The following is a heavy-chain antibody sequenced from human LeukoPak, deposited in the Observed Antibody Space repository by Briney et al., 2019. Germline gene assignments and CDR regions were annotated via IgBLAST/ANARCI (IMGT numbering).Heavy chain of an antibody. CDR1: GFTFSSFG. CDR3: AKDQGGHIYGCAH. V-gene: IGHV3-30*02. Sequence: EPGGSLRLSCEASGFTFSSFGLHWVRQAPGKGREGVAFIGYIERNIHYADSVKGRFTISRDNAENTVYLQMNSLRIEDTAVYYCAKDQGGHIYGCAHWGQGDLVSVSS. CDR2: IGYIERNI. J-gene: IGHJ4*02. D-gene: IGHD5-18*01.